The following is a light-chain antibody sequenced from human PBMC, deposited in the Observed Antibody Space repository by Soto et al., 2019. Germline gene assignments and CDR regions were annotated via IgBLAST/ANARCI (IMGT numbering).Light chain of an antibody. V-gene: IGLV2-14*01. Sequence: SALTQPASVSGSPGQAITISCTGTSSDVGGYNYVSWDQHRPGKAPQLIIYEVSYRPSGVSNRFSGSKSGNTASLTISGLQAEDEADYYCSSYTANNTRLFGTGTKLTVL. J-gene: IGLJ1*01. CDR2: EVS. CDR3: SSYTANNTRL. CDR1: SSDVGGYNY.